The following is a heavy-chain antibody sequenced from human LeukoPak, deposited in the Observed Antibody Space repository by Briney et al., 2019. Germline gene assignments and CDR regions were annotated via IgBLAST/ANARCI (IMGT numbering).Heavy chain of an antibody. J-gene: IGHJ6*03. CDR3: AKLWTVTTPGGYYVDV. V-gene: IGHV3-30*18. CDR1: GFTFSYYG. CDR2: ILFDGRNK. D-gene: IGHD4-17*01. Sequence: GGSLRHSCAASGFTFSYYGIHWVRQAPRKGVEWVAVILFDGRNKYYADSVKGRFTISRDNSKNTLYLQMNSLRAEDTAVYYCAKLWTVTTPGGYYVDVWGKGTTVTVSS.